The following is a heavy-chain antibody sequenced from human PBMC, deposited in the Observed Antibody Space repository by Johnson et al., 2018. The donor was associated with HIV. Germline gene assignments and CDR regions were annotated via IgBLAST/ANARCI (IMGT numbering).Heavy chain of an antibody. J-gene: IGHJ3*02. D-gene: IGHD6-6*01. V-gene: IGHV3-7*01. CDR3: WGYSTSSNAAFDI. CDR2: IKQDGSEK. Sequence: VQLVESGGGLGKPGGSLRLSCAASGFTFSDYYMSWLRQAPGKGLEWVANIKQDGSEKHYLDSVKGRFTISRDNSKNTLFLQMNSRRAEDTAVYYCWGYSTSSNAAFDIWGQVTMVTVSS. CDR1: GFTFSDYY.